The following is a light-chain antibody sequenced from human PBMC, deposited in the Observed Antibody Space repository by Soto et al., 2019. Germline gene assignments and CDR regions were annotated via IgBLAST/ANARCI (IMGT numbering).Light chain of an antibody. J-gene: IGLJ2*01. CDR1: SSDVGSYNL. CDR2: EGS. Sequence: QSALTQPASVSGSPGQSITISCTGTSSDVGSYNLVSWYQQHPGKAPKLMIYEGSKRPSGVSNRFSGSKSGTSGTLDITGLQTGDEADYYCATWDGSLPGEVFGGGTKVTVL. CDR3: ATWDGSLPGEV. V-gene: IGLV2-14*02.